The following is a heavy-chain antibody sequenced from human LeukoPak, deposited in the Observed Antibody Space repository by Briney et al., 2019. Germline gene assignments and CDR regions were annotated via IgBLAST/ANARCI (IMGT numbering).Heavy chain of an antibody. D-gene: IGHD2/OR15-2a*01. J-gene: IGHJ5*02. CDR2: TSWNSGSI. CDR3: AKDRDFSFDP. CDR1: GFTVDDSS. V-gene: IGHV3-9*01. Sequence: GRSLRLSCAAAGFTVDDSSMHWVRQAPGKGREWVSGTSWNSGSISYAEYEKGRFTISRDNAKNSLYLQMNSLRAEDTALYYCAKDRDFSFDPWGKRTLVTVSS.